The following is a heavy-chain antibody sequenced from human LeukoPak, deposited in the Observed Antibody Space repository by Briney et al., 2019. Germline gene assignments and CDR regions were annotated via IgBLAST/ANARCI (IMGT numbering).Heavy chain of an antibody. Sequence: ASVKVSCKASGGTFSSYAISWVRQAPGQGLEWMGGTLPIFGTANYAQKFQGRVTITADESTSTAYMELNSLTSEDTAVYYCASRQQQLYNWFDPWGQGTLVTVSS. D-gene: IGHD6-13*01. CDR1: GGTFSSYA. CDR2: TLPIFGTA. J-gene: IGHJ5*02. CDR3: ASRQQQLYNWFDP. V-gene: IGHV1-69*01.